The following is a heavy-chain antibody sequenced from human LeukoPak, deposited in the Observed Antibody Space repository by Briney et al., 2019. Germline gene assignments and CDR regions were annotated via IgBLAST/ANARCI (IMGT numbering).Heavy chain of an antibody. Sequence: SETLSLTCTVSGGSISSGSYYWSWIRQPAGKGLEWIGRIYTSGSTNYNPSLKSRVTISVDTSKNQFSLKLSSVTAADTAVYYCLRGIVVVAQLGYYFYYMDVWGKGTTVTISS. CDR3: LRGIVVVAQLGYYFYYMDV. V-gene: IGHV4-61*02. CDR2: IYTSGST. J-gene: IGHJ6*03. CDR1: GGSISSGSYY. D-gene: IGHD2-15*01.